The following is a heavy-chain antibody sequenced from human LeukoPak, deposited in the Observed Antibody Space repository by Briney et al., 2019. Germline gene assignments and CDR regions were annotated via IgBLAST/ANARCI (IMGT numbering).Heavy chain of an antibody. CDR3: ARGADSSGYYSIFYFDY. J-gene: IGHJ4*02. CDR1: GGSISSYY. Sequence: KPSETLSLTCTVSGGSISSYYWNWIRQPPGKGLEWIGYIYYSGSTNYNPSLKSRVTISVDTSKNQFSLELSSVTAADTAVYYCARGADSSGYYSIFYFDYWGQGTLVTVSS. D-gene: IGHD3-22*01. CDR2: IYYSGST. V-gene: IGHV4-59*01.